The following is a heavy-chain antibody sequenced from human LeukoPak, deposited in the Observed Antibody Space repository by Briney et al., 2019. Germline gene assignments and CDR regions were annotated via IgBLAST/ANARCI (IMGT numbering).Heavy chain of an antibody. CDR2: IRSKANSYAT. CDR1: GFTFSGSA. J-gene: IGHJ6*02. D-gene: IGHD4-17*01. Sequence: GGSLRLSCAASGFTFSGSAMHWVRQASGKGLEWVGRIRSKANSYATAYAASVKGRFTISRVDSKNTAYLQMSSLKTEDTAVYYCTRRGDYGYYYYGMDVWGQGTTVTVSS. CDR3: TRRGDYGYYYYGMDV. V-gene: IGHV3-73*01.